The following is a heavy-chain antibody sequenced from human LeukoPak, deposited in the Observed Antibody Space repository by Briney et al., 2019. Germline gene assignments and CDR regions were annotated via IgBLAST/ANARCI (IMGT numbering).Heavy chain of an antibody. CDR3: ARDNYYDSTGYTDY. CDR1: GGPISSSSYY. Sequence: SETLSLTCSVSGGPISSSSYYWGWIRQPPGKGLEWIGYIYYSGSTYYNPSLKSRVTISVDTSKNQFSLKLRSVTAADTAVYYCARDNYYDSTGYTDYWGQGTLVTVSS. J-gene: IGHJ4*02. D-gene: IGHD3-22*01. CDR2: IYYSGST. V-gene: IGHV4-39*07.